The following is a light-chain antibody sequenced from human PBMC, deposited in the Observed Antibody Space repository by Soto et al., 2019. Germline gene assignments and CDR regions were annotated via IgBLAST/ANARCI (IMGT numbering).Light chain of an antibody. Sequence: EIVLTQSPATLSLSPGERATLSCRASQTVSSSLAWYQQKPGQAPRLLIYEASNRATGIPARFSGSGSGADFTLTISSLEPEDFAMYYCQQYGDSPFAFGPGTKLDVK. J-gene: IGKJ3*01. CDR1: QTVSSS. V-gene: IGKV3-11*01. CDR2: EAS. CDR3: QQYGDSPFA.